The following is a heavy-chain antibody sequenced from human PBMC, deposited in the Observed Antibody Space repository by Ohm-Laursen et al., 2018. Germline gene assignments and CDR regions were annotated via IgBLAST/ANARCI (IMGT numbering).Heavy chain of an antibody. D-gene: IGHD5-12*01. Sequence: SLRLSCAASGFTFSSYGMSWVRQAPGKGLQWVSVISDSGGRTYYADSVKGRFTISRDNSKNTVYLQMNSLRAEDTALYYCAKSTREYSDLFDYWGQGPLVSASS. CDR3: AKSTREYSDLFDY. CDR2: ISDSGGRT. V-gene: IGHV3-23*01. J-gene: IGHJ4*02. CDR1: GFTFSSYG.